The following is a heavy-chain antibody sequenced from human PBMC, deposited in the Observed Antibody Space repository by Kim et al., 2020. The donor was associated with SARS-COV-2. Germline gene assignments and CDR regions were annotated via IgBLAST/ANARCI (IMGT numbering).Heavy chain of an antibody. CDR3: AKQLERRFLLVGWFDP. J-gene: IGHJ5*02. D-gene: IGHD1-1*01. CDR1: GFTFSSYA. Sequence: GGSLRLSCAASGFTFSSYAMSWVRQAPGKGLEWVSAISGSGGSTYYADSVKGRFTISRDNSKNTLYLQMNSLRAEDTAVYYCAKQLERRFLLVGWFDPWGQGTLVTVSS. V-gene: IGHV3-23*01. CDR2: ISGSGGST.